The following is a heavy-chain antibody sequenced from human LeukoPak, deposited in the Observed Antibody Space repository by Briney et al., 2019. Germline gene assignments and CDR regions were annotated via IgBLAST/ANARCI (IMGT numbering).Heavy chain of an antibody. D-gene: IGHD3-22*01. Sequence: PSETLSLTCTVSGGSISSYYWSWIRQPPGKGLEWIGYIYYSGSTNYNPSLKSRVTISVDTSKNQFSLKLSSVTAADTAVYYCASVLNYYDSSGYYAFDIWGQGTMVTVSS. CDR2: IYYSGST. CDR1: GGSISSYY. V-gene: IGHV4-59*01. J-gene: IGHJ3*02. CDR3: ASVLNYYDSSGYYAFDI.